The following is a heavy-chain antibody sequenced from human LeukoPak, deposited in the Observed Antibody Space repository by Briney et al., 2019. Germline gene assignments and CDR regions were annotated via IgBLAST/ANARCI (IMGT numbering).Heavy chain of an antibody. V-gene: IGHV1-18*01. CDR3: ARDIRSSDIVVVPAATTYYFDY. CDR1: GYTFTSYG. D-gene: IGHD2-2*01. CDR2: ISAYNGNT. J-gene: IGHJ4*02. Sequence: GASVKVSCKASGYTFTSYGISWVRQAPGQGLEWMGWISAYNGNTNYAQKLQGRVTMTTDTSTSTAYMELRSLRSDDTAVYYCARDIRSSDIVVVPAATTYYFDYWGQGTLVTVSS.